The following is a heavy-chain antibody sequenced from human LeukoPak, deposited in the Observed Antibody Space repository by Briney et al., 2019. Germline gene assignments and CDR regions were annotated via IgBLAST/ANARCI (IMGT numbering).Heavy chain of an antibody. CDR1: GFTFDDYG. Sequence: GGSLRLSCAASGFTFDDYGMSWVRQAPGKGLEWVSGINWNGGSTGYAGSVKGRFTISGDNAKNSLYLQMNSLRAEDTALYYCARVSSGWSPDYWGQGTLVTVSS. CDR3: ARVSSGWSPDY. V-gene: IGHV3-20*04. CDR2: INWNGGST. J-gene: IGHJ4*02. D-gene: IGHD6-19*01.